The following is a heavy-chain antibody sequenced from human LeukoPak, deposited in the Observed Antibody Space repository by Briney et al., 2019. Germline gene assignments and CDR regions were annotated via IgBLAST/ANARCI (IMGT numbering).Heavy chain of an antibody. CDR2: IYPGDSDT. CDR1: GYSFTSYW. D-gene: IGHD4-17*01. Sequence: GASLKISCKGSGYSFTSYWIGWVRQMPGKGLEWIGIIYPGDSDTRYSPSFQGQVTISADKSISTAYLQWSSLKASDTAMYYCARQGGSTVTLVTPGGYYYYGMDVWGQGTTVTVSS. CDR3: ARQGGSTVTLVTPGGYYYYGMDV. J-gene: IGHJ6*02. V-gene: IGHV5-51*01.